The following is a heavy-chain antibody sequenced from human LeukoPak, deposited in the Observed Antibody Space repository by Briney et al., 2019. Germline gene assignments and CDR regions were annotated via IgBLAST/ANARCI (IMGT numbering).Heavy chain of an antibody. J-gene: IGHJ4*02. V-gene: IGHV3-23*01. D-gene: IGHD2-2*01. Sequence: GSLRLFCAGSGFTFRSYAMSWVRQAPGKGLEGVSAISGSWGSTYYEDSVKGRFTISRDNSKNTLYLQMNSLRAEDTAVYYCAKVPPSSRYCSSTSCYGPADYWGQGTLVTVSS. CDR1: GFTFRSYA. CDR2: ISGSWGST. CDR3: AKVPPSSRYCSSTSCYGPADY.